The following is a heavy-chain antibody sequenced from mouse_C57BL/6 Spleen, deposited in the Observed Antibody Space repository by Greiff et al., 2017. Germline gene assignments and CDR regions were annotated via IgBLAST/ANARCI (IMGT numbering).Heavy chain of an antibody. CDR1: GYTFTSYG. CDR2: IYPRSGNT. V-gene: IGHV1-81*01. J-gene: IGHJ2*01. CDR3: AREGWDSSGPLDY. D-gene: IGHD3-2*02. Sequence: QVQLQQSGAELARPGASVKLSCKASGYTFTSYGISWVKQRTGQGLEWIGEIYPRSGNTYYNEKFKGKATLTADKSSSTAYVELRSLTSEDSAVYFCAREGWDSSGPLDYWGQGTTLTVSS.